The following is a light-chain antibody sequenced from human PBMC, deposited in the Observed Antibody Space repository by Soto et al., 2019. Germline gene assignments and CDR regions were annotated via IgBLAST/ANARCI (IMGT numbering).Light chain of an antibody. CDR1: SSDVGGYNY. CDR2: DVS. Sequence: QSVLTQPASVSGSPGQSITISCTGTSSDVGGYNYVSWYQQHPGKAPKLMIYDVSNRPSGVSNRFSGSMSGNTASLTISGLQAEDEADYYCSSYTSSSTWVFGGGTKLTVL. V-gene: IGLV2-14*01. CDR3: SSYTSSSTWV. J-gene: IGLJ3*02.